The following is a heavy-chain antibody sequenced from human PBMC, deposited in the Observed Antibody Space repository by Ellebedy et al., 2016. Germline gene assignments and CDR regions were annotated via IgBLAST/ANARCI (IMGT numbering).Heavy chain of an antibody. J-gene: IGHJ6*02. CDR2: IIPIFGTA. V-gene: IGHV1-69*13. Sequence: SVKVSXXASGCTFSSYAISWVRQAPGQGLEWMGGIIPIFGTANYAQKFQGRVTITADESTSTAYMELSSLRSEDTAVYYCARRGKGYYDSSGYYEGGNYYGMDVWGQGTTVTVSS. CDR1: GCTFSSYA. D-gene: IGHD3-22*01. CDR3: ARRGKGYYDSSGYYEGGNYYGMDV.